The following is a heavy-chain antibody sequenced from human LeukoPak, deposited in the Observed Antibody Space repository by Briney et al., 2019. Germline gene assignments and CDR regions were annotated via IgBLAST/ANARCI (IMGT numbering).Heavy chain of an antibody. V-gene: IGHV3-11*04. J-gene: IGHJ4*02. Sequence: GGPLRLSCAASGFTLSDYYMSWIRQAPGKGLERVSNISSSGSSIYYADSVKGRFTISRDNAKNSLYLQMNSLRAEDTAVYYCARGNYDFWSGYSYYFDYWGQGTLVTVSS. CDR3: ARGNYDFWSGYSYYFDY. CDR1: GFTLSDYY. CDR2: ISSSGSSI. D-gene: IGHD3-3*01.